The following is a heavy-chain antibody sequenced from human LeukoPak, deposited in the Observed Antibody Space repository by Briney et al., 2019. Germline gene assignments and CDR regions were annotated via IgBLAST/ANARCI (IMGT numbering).Heavy chain of an antibody. V-gene: IGHV3-7*01. Sequence: PGGSLRLSCAASGFTFRNYWMGWVRQAPGKGLEWVANTKPDGTAEYYADSVRGRFTTSRDNANNLLYLQMNSLRGEDTAVYYCARDGGLHTNFDYWGQGTLVTVSS. D-gene: IGHD2-15*01. CDR1: GFTFRNYW. J-gene: IGHJ4*02. CDR3: ARDGGLHTNFDY. CDR2: TKPDGTAE.